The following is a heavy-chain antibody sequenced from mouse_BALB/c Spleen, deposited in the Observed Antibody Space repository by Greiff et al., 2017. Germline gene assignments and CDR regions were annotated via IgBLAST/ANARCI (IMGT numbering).Heavy chain of an antibody. CDR3: ARLFDYDGWFAY. CDR2: INPNNGGT. D-gene: IGHD2-4*01. V-gene: IGHV1-18*01. Sequence: EVQLQQSGPELVKPGASVKIPCKASGYTFTDYNMDWVKQSHGKSLEWIGDINPNNGGTIYNQKFKGKATLTVDKSSSTAYMELRSLTSEDTTVYYCARLFDYDGWFAYWGQGTLVTVSA. CDR1: GYTFTDYN. J-gene: IGHJ3*01.